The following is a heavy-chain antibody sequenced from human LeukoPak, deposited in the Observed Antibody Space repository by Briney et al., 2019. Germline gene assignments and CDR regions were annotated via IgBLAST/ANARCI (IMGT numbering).Heavy chain of an antibody. Sequence: ASVKVSCKASGYTFTSYDINWVRQATGQGLEWMGWMNPNSGNTGYAQKFQGRVTMTRNTSISTAYMELSSLRSGDTAVYYCARYDILTGRNYGMDVWGQGTTVTVSS. CDR1: GYTFTSYD. J-gene: IGHJ6*02. CDR2: MNPNSGNT. D-gene: IGHD3-9*01. CDR3: ARYDILTGRNYGMDV. V-gene: IGHV1-8*01.